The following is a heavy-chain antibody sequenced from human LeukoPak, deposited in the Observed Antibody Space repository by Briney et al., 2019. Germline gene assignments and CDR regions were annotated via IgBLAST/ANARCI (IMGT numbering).Heavy chain of an antibody. CDR3: ARDDDQSSSWFDAFDI. CDR2: ISSTSTT. CDR1: GFTFGSYT. V-gene: IGHV3-48*01. D-gene: IGHD6-13*01. Sequence: GGSLRLSCAVSGFTFGSYTMNWVRQAPGKGLEWVSHISSTSTTYYADSVKGRFTTSRDNAKNLLYLQMNSLRAEDTAVYYCARDDDQSSSWFDAFDIWGQGTMVTVSS. J-gene: IGHJ3*02.